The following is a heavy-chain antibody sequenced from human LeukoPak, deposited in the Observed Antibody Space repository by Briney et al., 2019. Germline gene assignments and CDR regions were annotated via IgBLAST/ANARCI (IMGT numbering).Heavy chain of an antibody. V-gene: IGHV3-33*01. CDR3: ARDPYSSGVNWFDP. Sequence: GGSLTLPCAASGFTFSSYGMHWVRQAPGKGLEGVAVIWYDGSNKYYADSVKGRFTISRDNSKNTLYLQMDSLRAEDTAVYYCARDPYSSGVNWFDPWGQGTLVTVSS. D-gene: IGHD6-25*01. J-gene: IGHJ5*02. CDR1: GFTFSSYG. CDR2: IWYDGSNK.